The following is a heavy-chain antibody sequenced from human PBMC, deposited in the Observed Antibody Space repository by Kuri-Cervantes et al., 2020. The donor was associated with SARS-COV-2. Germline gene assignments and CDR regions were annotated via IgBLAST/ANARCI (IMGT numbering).Heavy chain of an antibody. J-gene: IGHJ4*02. V-gene: IGHV3-23*01. CDR2: ISGSGGST. CDR3: AKGTRERD. D-gene: IGHD2-8*02. CDR1: GFTFSSDA. Sequence: GESLKISCAASGFTFSSDAMSWVRQAPGKGLEWVSAISGSGGSTYYADSVKGRFTISRDNSKNTLYLQMNSLRAEDTAVYYCAKGTRERDWGQGTLVTVSS.